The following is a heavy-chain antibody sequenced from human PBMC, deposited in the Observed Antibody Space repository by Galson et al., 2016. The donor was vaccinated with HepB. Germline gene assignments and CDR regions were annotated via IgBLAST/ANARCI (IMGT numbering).Heavy chain of an antibody. CDR1: GYAFSSYG. D-gene: IGHD3-22*01. CDR3: ARGYYYDSTAYYSYYYYMDV. CDR2: ISAYDDNT. V-gene: IGHV1-18*04. J-gene: IGHJ6*03. Sequence: SGYAFSSYGISWVRQAPGQGLEWMGWISAYDDNTKYAQKFQGRVTMTTDTSTSTAYMELRSLRSDDTAVYYCARGYYYDSTAYYSYYYYMDVWGKGTTVTVSS.